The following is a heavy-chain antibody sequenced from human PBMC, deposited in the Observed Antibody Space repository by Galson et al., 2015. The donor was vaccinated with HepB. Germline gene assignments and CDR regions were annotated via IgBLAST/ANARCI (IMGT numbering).Heavy chain of an antibody. CDR1: GFTFSNCA. Sequence: SLRLSCAASGFTFSNCAMSWVRQAPGKGLEWVSSITGGGSSPDYADSVKGRFTISRDNSRNTLFLQMNSLRAEDTAVYYCAKRKGPTYYGSVSLIDYWGRGTLVTVSS. V-gene: IGHV3-23*01. CDR3: AKRKGPTYYGSVSLIDY. D-gene: IGHD3-10*01. CDR2: ITGGGSSP. J-gene: IGHJ4*02.